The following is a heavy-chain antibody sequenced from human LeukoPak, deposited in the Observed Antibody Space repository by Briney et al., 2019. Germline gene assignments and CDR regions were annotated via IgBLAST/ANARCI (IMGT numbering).Heavy chain of an antibody. CDR3: ARESSGWYYYFDY. CDR2: IKQDGSEK. V-gene: IGHV3-7*01. J-gene: IGHJ4*02. CDR1: GFTFSSNC. D-gene: IGHD6-19*01. Sequence: GGSLRLSCAASGFTFSSNCMSWVRQAPGKGLEWVANIKQDGSEKYYVDSVKGRFTISRDNAKNSLYLQMNSLRAEDTAVYYCARESSGWYYYFDYWGQGTLVTVSS.